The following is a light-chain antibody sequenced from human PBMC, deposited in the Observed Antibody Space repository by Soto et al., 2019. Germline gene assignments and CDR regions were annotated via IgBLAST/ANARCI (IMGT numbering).Light chain of an antibody. Sequence: EIVLTQSPATLSLSPGERATLSCRASQSVSSSYLAWYQQKPGQAPRLLIYDASNRATGIPARFSGSGSGTDFTLTISRLEPEDFAVYYCQQYGSSPWTFGQGTKVDI. CDR2: DAS. CDR1: QSVSSSY. J-gene: IGKJ1*01. V-gene: IGKV3-20*01. CDR3: QQYGSSPWT.